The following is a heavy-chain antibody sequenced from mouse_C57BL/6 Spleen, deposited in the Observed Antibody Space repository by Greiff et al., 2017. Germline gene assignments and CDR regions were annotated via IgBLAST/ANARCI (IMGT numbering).Heavy chain of an antibody. V-gene: IGHV1-61*01. J-gene: IGHJ2*01. CDR1: GYTFTSYW. CDR2: IYPSDSET. CDR3: ARVTTGTAY. D-gene: IGHD1-1*01. Sequence: QVQLQQPGAELVRPGSSVKLSCKASGYTFTSYWMDWVKQRPGQGLEWIGNIYPSDSETHYNQKFKDKATLTVDKSSSTAYMQLSSLTSEDSAVYYCARVTTGTAYWGQGTTLTVSS.